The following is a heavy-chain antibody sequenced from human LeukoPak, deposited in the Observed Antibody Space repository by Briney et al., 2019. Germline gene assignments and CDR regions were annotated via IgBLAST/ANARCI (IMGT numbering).Heavy chain of an antibody. D-gene: IGHD2-21*02. Sequence: SETLSLTCTVSGGSFSGYYWSWIRQPPGKGLEWIGYIYYSGSTNYNPSLKSRVTISADTSKNQFSLKLSSVTAADTAVYYCARGIELLFDYWGQGTLVTVSS. CDR2: IYYSGST. CDR1: GGSFSGYY. J-gene: IGHJ4*02. V-gene: IGHV4-59*01. CDR3: ARGIELLFDY.